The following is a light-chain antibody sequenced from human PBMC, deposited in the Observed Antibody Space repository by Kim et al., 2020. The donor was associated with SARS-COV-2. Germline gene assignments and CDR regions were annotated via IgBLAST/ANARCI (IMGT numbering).Light chain of an antibody. CDR3: QQRSNPL. J-gene: IGKJ4*01. Sequence: LSLSPGERATRSCRASQSVSSYLAWYQQKPGQAPRLLIYDASNRATGIPARFSGSGSGTDFTLTISSLEPEDFAVYYCQQRSNPLFGGGTKVDIK. V-gene: IGKV3-11*01. CDR1: QSVSSY. CDR2: DAS.